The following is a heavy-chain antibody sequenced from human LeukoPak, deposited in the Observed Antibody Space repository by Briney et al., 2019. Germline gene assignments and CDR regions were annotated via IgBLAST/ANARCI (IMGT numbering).Heavy chain of an antibody. J-gene: IGHJ4*02. Sequence: GGSLRLSCAASGYTLSSFSMNWVRQAPGKGLEWLSYISSTSSAIYYADSLKGRFTISRDNAKNSLYLQMNSLRAEDTAVYYCARVIASYGDSAYWGQGTLVTVSS. CDR3: ARVIASYGDSAY. CDR2: ISSTSSAI. CDR1: GYTLSSFS. V-gene: IGHV3-48*04. D-gene: IGHD5-18*01.